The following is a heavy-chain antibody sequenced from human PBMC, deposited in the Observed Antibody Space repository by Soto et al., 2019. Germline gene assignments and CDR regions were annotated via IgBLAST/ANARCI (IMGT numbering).Heavy chain of an antibody. Sequence: ASVKVSCKPSGYTFTGYYMHWLRQAPGQGLEWLGWINPNSGGKIYAQKIQGRVTMTRDTSISTAYMELSRLRSDDTAMYFCARGQDVSLRYFDHPLNYWGQGSLVTVSS. J-gene: IGHJ4*02. CDR1: GYTFTGYY. CDR3: ARGQDVSLRYFDHPLNY. CDR2: INPNSGGK. D-gene: IGHD3-9*01. V-gene: IGHV1-2*02.